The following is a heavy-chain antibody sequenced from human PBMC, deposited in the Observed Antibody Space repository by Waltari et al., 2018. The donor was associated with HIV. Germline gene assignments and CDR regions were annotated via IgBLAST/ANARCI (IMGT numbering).Heavy chain of an antibody. J-gene: IGHJ6*02. CDR3: ARGGLAITPAGTRLYTGMDV. Sequence: QVHLVESGGGVVQPGGSLKLSCAASGFTFSNYLMHWVRQAPGKGLEWWSFRQYEGNNKNYADSVKGRFTVSRDNSKKTLYLQMNSLRHEDTALYYCARGGLAITPAGTRLYTGMDVWGQGTTVTVSS. CDR2: RQYEGNNK. V-gene: IGHV3-30*02. D-gene: IGHD6-13*01. CDR1: GFTFSNYL.